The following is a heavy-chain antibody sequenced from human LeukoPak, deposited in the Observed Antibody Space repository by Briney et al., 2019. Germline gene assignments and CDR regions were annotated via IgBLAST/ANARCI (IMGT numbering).Heavy chain of an antibody. D-gene: IGHD5-12*01. V-gene: IGHV3-30*04. CDR1: GFTFSSYA. Sequence: PGRSLRLSCAASGFTFSSYAMHWVRQAPGKGLEWVAVISYDGSNKYYADSVKGRFTISRDNSKNTLYLQMNSLRAEDTAVYYCARDAVRYSGYDTYYFDYWGQGTLVTVSS. J-gene: IGHJ4*02. CDR3: ARDAVRYSGYDTYYFDY. CDR2: ISYDGSNK.